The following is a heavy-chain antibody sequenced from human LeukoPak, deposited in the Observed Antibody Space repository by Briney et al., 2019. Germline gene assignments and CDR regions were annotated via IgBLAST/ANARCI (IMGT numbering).Heavy chain of an antibody. CDR2: ISGSGGST. D-gene: IGHD2-2*02. Sequence: GGPLRLSCAASGFTFSSYAMSWVRQAPGKGLEWVSAISGSGGSTYYADSVKGRFTIYRDNSKNTLYLQMNSLRAEDTAVYYCAKDSGYCSSTSCYISLDAFDIWGQGTMVTVSS. V-gene: IGHV3-23*01. CDR1: GFTFSSYA. CDR3: AKDSGYCSSTSCYISLDAFDI. J-gene: IGHJ3*02.